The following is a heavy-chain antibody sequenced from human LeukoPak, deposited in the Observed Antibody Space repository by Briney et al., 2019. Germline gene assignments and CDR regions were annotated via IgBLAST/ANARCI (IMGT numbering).Heavy chain of an antibody. CDR3: AKSQLRYCSGGSCFDAFDI. D-gene: IGHD2-15*01. J-gene: IGHJ3*02. Sequence: GGSLRLSCAASGFPFSSYAMSWVRQAPGKGLEWVSAISHSGGTTYYADSVKGRFTISRDISKNTLYLQMHSLRAEDTALYYCAKSQLRYCSGGSCFDAFDIWGQGTMVTVSS. CDR1: GFPFSSYA. V-gene: IGHV3-23*01. CDR2: ISHSGGTT.